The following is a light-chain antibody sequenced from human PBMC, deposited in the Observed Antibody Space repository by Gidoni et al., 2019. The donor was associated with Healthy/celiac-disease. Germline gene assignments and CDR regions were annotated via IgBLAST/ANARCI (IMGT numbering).Light chain of an antibody. CDR2: WAS. CDR1: QSVLYSSNNKNY. Sequence: DIVMTQSPDSLAVSLVERATINCKYSQSVLYSSNNKNYLVWYQQKPGQPPQLLIYWASTRESGVADRFSGSGSGKDFTLTISSLQAEDVAVYYCQQYYSTPTFGQGTKVEIK. V-gene: IGKV4-1*01. J-gene: IGKJ1*01. CDR3: QQYYSTPT.